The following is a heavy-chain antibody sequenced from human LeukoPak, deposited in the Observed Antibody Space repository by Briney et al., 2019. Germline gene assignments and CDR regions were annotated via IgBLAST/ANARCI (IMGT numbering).Heavy chain of an antibody. CDR1: GFTVSSNY. D-gene: IGHD3-22*01. J-gene: IGHJ4*02. CDR2: IYSGGST. Sequence: PGGSLRLSCAASGFTVSSNYMSWVRQAPGKGLERVSVIYSGGSTYYADSVKGRFTISRDNSKNTLYLQMNSLRAEDTAVYYCASYYYDSSGYYYEDYWGQGTLVTVSS. CDR3: ASYYYDSSGYYYEDY. V-gene: IGHV3-53*01.